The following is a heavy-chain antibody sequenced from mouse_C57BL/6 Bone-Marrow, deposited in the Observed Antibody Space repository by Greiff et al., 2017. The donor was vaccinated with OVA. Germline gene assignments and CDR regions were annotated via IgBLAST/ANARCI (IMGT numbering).Heavy chain of an antibody. CDR1: GFNIKDYY. D-gene: IGHD2-3*01. CDR2: IDPEDGET. J-gene: IGHJ2*01. Sequence: VQLQQSGAELVKPGASVKLSCTASGFNIKDYYMHWVKQRTEQGLEWIGRIDPEDGETKYAPKFPVKATITADTSSNTAYLQLSSLTSEETAVYYCARDDYYLYWGQGTTLTVSS. V-gene: IGHV14-2*01. CDR3: ARDDYYLY.